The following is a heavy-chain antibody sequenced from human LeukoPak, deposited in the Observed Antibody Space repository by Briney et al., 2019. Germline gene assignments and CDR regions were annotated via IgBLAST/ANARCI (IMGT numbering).Heavy chain of an antibody. J-gene: IGHJ4*02. D-gene: IGHD3-10*01. Sequence: PSETLSLTCTVSGGSVSSGSYYWSWIRQPPGKGPEWIGYIYYSGSTNYNPSLKSRVTISVDTSKNQFSLKLSSVTAADTAVYYCARGSIAPKTYYYGSGSLDYFDYWGQGTLVTVSS. V-gene: IGHV4-61*01. CDR2: IYYSGST. CDR3: ARGSIAPKTYYYGSGSLDYFDY. CDR1: GGSVSSGSYY.